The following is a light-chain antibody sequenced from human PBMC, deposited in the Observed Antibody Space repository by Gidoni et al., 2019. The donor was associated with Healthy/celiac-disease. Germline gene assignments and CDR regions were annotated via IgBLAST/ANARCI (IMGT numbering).Light chain of an antibody. CDR2: GAS. Sequence: EIVMTQSPATLSVSPGERATLSCRASQSVSSNLAWYQQKPGQAPRLLIYGASTRATGIPARFSGSGSGTEFTLTISSLQSEDFAVYCCQQYNNWPVFGQGTKVEIK. CDR1: QSVSSN. J-gene: IGKJ1*01. V-gene: IGKV3-15*01. CDR3: QQYNNWPV.